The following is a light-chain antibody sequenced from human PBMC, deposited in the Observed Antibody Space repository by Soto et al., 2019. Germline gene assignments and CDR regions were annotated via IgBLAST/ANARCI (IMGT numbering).Light chain of an antibody. V-gene: IGLV1-47*01. Sequence: QSVLTQPPSASGTPGQRVTISCSGSSSNIGSNYVYWYQQLPGTAPKLLIYRNNQRPSGVPDRFSGSKSGTSASLAISGLRSEGEADYYCAAGDDSLSGHVVFGGGTKLTVL. J-gene: IGLJ2*01. CDR3: AAGDDSLSGHVV. CDR1: SSNIGSNY. CDR2: RNN.